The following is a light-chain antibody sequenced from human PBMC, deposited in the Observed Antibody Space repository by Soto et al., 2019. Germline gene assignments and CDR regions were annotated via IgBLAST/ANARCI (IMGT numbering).Light chain of an antibody. CDR2: GAS. Sequence: IVLTQSPGTLSLSPGERATLSCRASQSVSSSYLAWYQQKPGQAPRLLIYGASSRATGIPDRFSGSGSGTDFTLTISRLEPEDFAVYYCQQYGSSPKTFGQGTKADIK. CDR3: QQYGSSPKT. J-gene: IGKJ1*01. V-gene: IGKV3-20*01. CDR1: QSVSSSY.